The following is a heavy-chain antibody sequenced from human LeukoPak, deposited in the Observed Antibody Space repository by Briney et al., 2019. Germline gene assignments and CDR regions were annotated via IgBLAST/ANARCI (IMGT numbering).Heavy chain of an antibody. CDR1: GFTFSSYA. V-gene: IGHV3-23*01. CDR2: ISGSGGST. Sequence: GGSLRLSCAASGFTFSSYAMSWVRQAPGKGLEWVSAISGSGGSTYYADSVKGRFTISRDNSKNTLYLQMNSLRAEDTAVYYCAKDGTIVVVTYFDYWGQGTLVTVSP. J-gene: IGHJ4*02. CDR3: AKDGTIVVVTYFDY. D-gene: IGHD3-22*01.